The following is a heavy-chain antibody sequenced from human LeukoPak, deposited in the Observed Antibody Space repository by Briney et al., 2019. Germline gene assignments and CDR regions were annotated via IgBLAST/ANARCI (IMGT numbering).Heavy chain of an antibody. V-gene: IGHV3-7*05. CDR3: ARYGSIAAAGTFDY. CDR2: VKQDGSVK. CDR1: GSTFSRIW. D-gene: IGHD6-13*01. J-gene: IGHJ4*02. Sequence: GGSLRLSCAASGSTFSRIWMSWDRQAPGKGLEWVANVKQDGSVKYYVDSVKGRFTISRDNAKNSLYLKMNSLRAEDTAVYYCARYGSIAAAGTFDYWGQGTLVTVSS.